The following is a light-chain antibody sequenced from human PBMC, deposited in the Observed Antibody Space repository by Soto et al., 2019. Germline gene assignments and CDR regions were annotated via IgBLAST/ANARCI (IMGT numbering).Light chain of an antibody. V-gene: IGLV2-14*02. Sequence: QSALTKPASVSGSPGQSMTISCTGTRSDVGRYKRVSWYQHHPGKAPKLMTYEVSNQPAGGSKRFSGSKSGNTDSLPISEVQAEDEADYDCRSYTFASTYVFGTGTKLTFL. CDR2: EVS. J-gene: IGLJ1*01. CDR1: RSDVGRYKR. CDR3: RSYTFASTYV.